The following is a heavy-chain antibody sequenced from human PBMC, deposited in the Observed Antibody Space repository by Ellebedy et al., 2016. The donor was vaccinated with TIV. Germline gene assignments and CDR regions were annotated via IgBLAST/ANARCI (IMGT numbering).Heavy chain of an antibody. V-gene: IGHV1-69*04. CDR2: IIPILGIA. CDR3: ASRRRDGYNQPQYYYYGMDV. J-gene: IGHJ6*02. D-gene: IGHD5-24*01. Sequence: AASVKVSCKASGGTFSSYAISWVRQAPGQGLEWMGRIIPILGIANYAQKFQGRVTITADKSTSTAYMELSSLRSEDTAVYYCASRRRDGYNQPQYYYYGMDVWGQGTTVTVSS. CDR1: GGTFSSYA.